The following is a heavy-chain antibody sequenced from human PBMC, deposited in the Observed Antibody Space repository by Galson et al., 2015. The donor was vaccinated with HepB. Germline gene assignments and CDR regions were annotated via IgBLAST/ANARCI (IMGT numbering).Heavy chain of an antibody. CDR1: GGSFSGYY. CDR3: ARDRRLLYFYYNGMDV. V-gene: IGHV4-34*01. Sequence: SLTCAVYGGSFSGYYWSWIRQPPGKGLEWIGEINHSGRTNYNPSLKSRVTISVDTSKNQLSLNLSSLTAADTAVYYCARDRRLLYFYYNGMDVWGQGTTVTVSS. CDR2: INHSGRT. D-gene: IGHD6-19*01. J-gene: IGHJ6*02.